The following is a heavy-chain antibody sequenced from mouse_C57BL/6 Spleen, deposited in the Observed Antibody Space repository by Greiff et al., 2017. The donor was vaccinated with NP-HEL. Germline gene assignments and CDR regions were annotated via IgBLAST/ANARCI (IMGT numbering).Heavy chain of an antibody. V-gene: IGHV1-42*01. CDR1: GYSFTGYY. Sequence: VQLQQSGPELVKPGASVKISCKASGYSFTGYYMNWVKQSPEKSLEWIGEINPSTGGTTYNQKFKAKATLTVDKSSSTAYMQLKSLTSEDSAVYYCARFEGYYDGGAMDDWGKGTSVTVSS. D-gene: IGHD1-1*01. CDR3: ARFEGYYDGGAMDD. J-gene: IGHJ4*01. CDR2: INPSTGGT.